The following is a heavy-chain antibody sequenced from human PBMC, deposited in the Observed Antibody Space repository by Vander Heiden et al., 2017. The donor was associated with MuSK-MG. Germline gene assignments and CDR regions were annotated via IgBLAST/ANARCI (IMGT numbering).Heavy chain of an antibody. CDR2: ISGSGGST. V-gene: IGHV3-23*04. D-gene: IGHD3-22*01. J-gene: IGHJ4*02. CDR3: AKGGYYYDSSGYSDY. Sequence: EVQLVESGGGLVQPGGSLRLSCAASGFPFSRYAMSWARQAPGKGLEWVSAISGSGGSTYYADSVKGRFTISRDNSKNTLYLQMNSLRAEDTAVYYCAKGGYYYDSSGYSDYWGQGTLVTVSS. CDR1: GFPFSRYA.